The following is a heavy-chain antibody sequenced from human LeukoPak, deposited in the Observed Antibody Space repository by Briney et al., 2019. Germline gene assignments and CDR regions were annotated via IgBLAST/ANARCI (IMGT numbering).Heavy chain of an antibody. D-gene: IGHD6-13*01. CDR1: GYTFTSYG. J-gene: IGHJ5*02. Sequence: GASVKVSCKASGYTFTSYGISWVRQAPGQGLEWMGWISAYNGNTNYAQKLQGRVTMTTDTSTSTAYMELRSLRSDDTAVYYCARVIPLFAGYSSSRENWFDPWGQGTLVTVSS. CDR2: ISAYNGNT. V-gene: IGHV1-18*01. CDR3: ARVIPLFAGYSSSRENWFDP.